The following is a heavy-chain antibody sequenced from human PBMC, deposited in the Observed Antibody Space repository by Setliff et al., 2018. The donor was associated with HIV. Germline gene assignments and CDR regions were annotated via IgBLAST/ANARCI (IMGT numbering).Heavy chain of an antibody. CDR2: MRIKSYGGTT. CDR3: VTGPDVLLWFGEQV. Sequence: GGSLRLSCTASGFTFGDHDVSWVRQTPGKGLEWVGLMRIKSYGGTTEYAASGEGRFFISGDDSKSVAYLQMNNLRVEDSGVYYCVTGPDVLLWFGEQVWGQGTRVTVSS. D-gene: IGHD3-10*01. V-gene: IGHV3-49*04. J-gene: IGHJ4*02. CDR1: GFTFGDHD.